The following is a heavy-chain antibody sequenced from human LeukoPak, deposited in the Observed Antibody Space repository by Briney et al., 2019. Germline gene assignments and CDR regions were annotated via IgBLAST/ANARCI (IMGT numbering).Heavy chain of an antibody. CDR3: AREAADYYDSSGYYYAEYFQH. CDR1: GYTFTSYG. Sequence: ASVKVSCKASGYTFTSYGISWVRQAPGQGLEWMGWISAYNGNANYAQKLQGRVTMTTDTSTSTAYMELRSLRSDDTAVYYCAREAADYYDSSGYYYAEYFQHWGQGTLVTVSS. D-gene: IGHD3-22*01. J-gene: IGHJ1*01. V-gene: IGHV1-18*01. CDR2: ISAYNGNA.